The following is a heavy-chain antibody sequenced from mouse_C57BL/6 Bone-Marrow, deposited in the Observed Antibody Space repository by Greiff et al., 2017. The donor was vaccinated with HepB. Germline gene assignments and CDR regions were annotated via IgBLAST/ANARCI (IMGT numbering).Heavy chain of an antibody. CDR2: ISSGGSYT. CDR1: GFTFSSYG. V-gene: IGHV5-6*01. J-gene: IGHJ2*01. Sequence: EVQGVESGGDLVKPGGSLKLSCAASGFTFSSYGMSWVRQTPDKRLEWVATISSGGSYTYYPDSVKGRFTISRDNAKNTLYLQMSSLKSEDTAMYYCARHYYYGSRMDYWGQGTTLTVSS. CDR3: ARHYYYGSRMDY. D-gene: IGHD1-1*01.